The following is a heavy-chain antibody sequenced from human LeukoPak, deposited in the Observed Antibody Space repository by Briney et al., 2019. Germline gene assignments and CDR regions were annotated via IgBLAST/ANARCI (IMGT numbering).Heavy chain of an antibody. J-gene: IGHJ4*02. D-gene: IGHD3-22*01. CDR1: GGSISSSSYY. CDR3: ARRSPYYDSSATGNYFDY. V-gene: IGHV4-39*01. CDR2: IYYSGST. Sequence: SEILSLTCTVSGGSISSSSYYWGWIRQPPGKGLEWIGSIYYSGSTYYNPSLKSRVTISVDTSKNQFSLKLSSVTAADTAVYYCARRSPYYDSSATGNYFDYWGQGTLVTVPS.